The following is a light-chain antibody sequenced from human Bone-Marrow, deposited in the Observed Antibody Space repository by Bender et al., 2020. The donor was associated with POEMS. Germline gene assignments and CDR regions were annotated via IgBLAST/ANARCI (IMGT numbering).Light chain of an antibody. Sequence: QSALTQPASVSGSPGQSITISCTGTSSYVGYYNLVSWYQQHPGKAPKLIIYEVNKRPSGISNRFSASKFGNTASLTISGLQAEDEADYHCCSTAGGSTVIFGGGTTVTVL. CDR3: CSTAGGSTVI. CDR2: EVN. CDR1: SSYVGYYNL. J-gene: IGLJ2*01. V-gene: IGLV2-23*02.